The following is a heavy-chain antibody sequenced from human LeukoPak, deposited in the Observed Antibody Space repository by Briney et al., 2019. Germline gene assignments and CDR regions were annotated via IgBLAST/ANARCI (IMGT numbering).Heavy chain of an antibody. D-gene: IGHD2-2*01. Sequence: GGSLRLSCAASGFTFSSHSMSWVRQAPGKGLEWVSVIYSGGSTYYADSVKGRFTISRDNSKNTLYLQMNSLRAEDTAVYYCAISGSTSYYYYGMDVWGQGTTVTVSS. CDR3: AISGSTSYYYYGMDV. CDR1: GFTFSSHS. J-gene: IGHJ6*02. V-gene: IGHV3-53*01. CDR2: IYSGGST.